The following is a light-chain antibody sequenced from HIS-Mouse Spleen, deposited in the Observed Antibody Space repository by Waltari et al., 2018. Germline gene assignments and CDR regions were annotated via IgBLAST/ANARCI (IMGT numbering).Light chain of an antibody. CDR3: CSYAGSSTWV. Sequence: QSALTHPASVSGSPGQSITISCTGTSSDVGSYNLVSWYQQHPGKAPKLMIYEGSKRLSGVSNRFSGSKSGNTASLTISGLQAEDEADYYCCSYAGSSTWVFGGGTKLTVL. V-gene: IGLV2-23*01. CDR2: EGS. J-gene: IGLJ3*02. CDR1: SSDVGSYNL.